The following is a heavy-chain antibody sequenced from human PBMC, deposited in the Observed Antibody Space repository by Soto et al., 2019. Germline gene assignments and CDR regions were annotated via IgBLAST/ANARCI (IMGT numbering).Heavy chain of an antibody. V-gene: IGHV4-34*01. J-gene: IGHJ6*03. CDR2: INHSGST. Sequence: SETLSLTCAVYGGSFSGYYWSWIRQPPGKGLEWIGEINHSGSTNYNPSLKSRVTILVDTSKNQFSLKLSSVTAADTAVYYCARGLQDIVVVPAAMPAHYYYYYMDVWGKGTTVTVSS. D-gene: IGHD2-2*01. CDR1: GGSFSGYY. CDR3: ARGLQDIVVVPAAMPAHYYYYYMDV.